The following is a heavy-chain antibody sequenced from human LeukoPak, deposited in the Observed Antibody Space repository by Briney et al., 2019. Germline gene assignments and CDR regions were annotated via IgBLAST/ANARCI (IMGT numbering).Heavy chain of an antibody. CDR1: GYTFTSYY. V-gene: IGHV1-46*01. CDR2: INPSGGST. D-gene: IGHD6-13*01. Sequence: ASVKVSCKASGYTFTSYYTHWVRQAPGQGLEWMGIINPSGGSTSYAQKFQGRVTMTRDTSTSTVYMELSSLRSEDTAVYYCARGATYSWYATEDWFDPWGQGTLVTVSS. J-gene: IGHJ5*02. CDR3: ARGATYSWYATEDWFDP.